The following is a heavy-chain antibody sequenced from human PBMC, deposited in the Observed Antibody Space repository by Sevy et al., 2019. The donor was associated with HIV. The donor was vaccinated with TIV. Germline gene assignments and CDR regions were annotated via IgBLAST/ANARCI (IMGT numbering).Heavy chain of an antibody. Sequence: SETLSLTCTVSGGSISNYFWSWIRQPPGKGLEWIGYIYYSGSTNYNPSLKSRVTISVDTSKNQFSLKLSSVTAADTAVYYGARESIGAVGDFDYWGQGTLVTVSS. V-gene: IGHV4-59*01. CDR2: IYYSGST. J-gene: IGHJ4*02. CDR3: ARESIGAVGDFDY. D-gene: IGHD6-13*01. CDR1: GGSISNYF.